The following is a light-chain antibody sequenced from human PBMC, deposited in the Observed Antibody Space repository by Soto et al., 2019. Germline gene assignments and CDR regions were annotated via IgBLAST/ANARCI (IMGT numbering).Light chain of an antibody. CDR2: LVA. CDR3: RQSLQTWA. CDR1: QSLLHSNGYTY. Sequence: IVMTQSPLSLPVTPGEPASISCRSSQSLLHSNGYTYLDSYLQKPGQSPQLLMYLVANRASGVPDRFSGSGSGTDFPLKISRVEAEDVGVYYCRQSLQTWAFGQGTKVEIK. J-gene: IGKJ1*01. V-gene: IGKV2-28*01.